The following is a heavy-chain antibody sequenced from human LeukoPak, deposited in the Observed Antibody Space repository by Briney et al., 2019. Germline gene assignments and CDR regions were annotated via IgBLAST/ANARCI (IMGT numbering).Heavy chain of an antibody. Sequence: PSETLSLTCTVSGGSISSGSYYWSWIRQPAGKGLEWIGRIYTSGSTNYNPSLKSRVTISVDTSKNQFSLKLSSVTAADTAVYYCARENNDSSGYDIWGQGTLVTVSS. V-gene: IGHV4-61*02. CDR2: IYTSGST. D-gene: IGHD3-22*01. CDR1: GGSISSGSYY. J-gene: IGHJ4*02. CDR3: ARENNDSSGYDI.